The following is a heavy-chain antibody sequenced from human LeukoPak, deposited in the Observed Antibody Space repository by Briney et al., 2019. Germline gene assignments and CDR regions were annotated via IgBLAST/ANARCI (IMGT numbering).Heavy chain of an antibody. J-gene: IGHJ4*02. CDR3: ARRKDEVTATFDY. V-gene: IGHV4-39*01. CDR1: GSSVSSSLYY. D-gene: IGHD2-21*02. CDR2: IFYSGTT. Sequence: SETLSLTCTVSGSSVSSSLYYWGWIRQPPGKGLEWIGNIFYSGTTYYNPSLKSRVTISVDTSKNQFSLKVRVVTAADTAVYYCARRKDEVTATFDYWGQGILVTVSS.